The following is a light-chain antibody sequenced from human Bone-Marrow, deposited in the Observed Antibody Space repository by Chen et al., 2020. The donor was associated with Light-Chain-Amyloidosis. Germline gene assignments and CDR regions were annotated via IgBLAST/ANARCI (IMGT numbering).Light chain of an antibody. V-gene: IGLV3-21*02. J-gene: IGLJ3*02. Sequence: SYVLTQPSSVSVAPGQTATIACGGNNIGSTSVHWYQQTPGQASLLVVYDDSARPSGIAERLSGYNSGNTATLTISRVEAGDEADYYCQVWDRSSDRPVFGGGTKLTVL. CDR2: DDS. CDR1: NIGSTS. CDR3: QVWDRSSDRPV.